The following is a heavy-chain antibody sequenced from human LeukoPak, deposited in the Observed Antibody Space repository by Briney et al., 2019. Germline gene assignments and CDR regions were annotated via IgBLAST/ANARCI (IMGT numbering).Heavy chain of an antibody. J-gene: IGHJ6*02. D-gene: IGHD3-10*01. CDR3: ARRAPFYYNSWSPTHDYGMDV. CDR1: GFTFSDYY. Sequence: GGSLRLSCAASGFTFSDYYMAWIRQAPGKGLEWISYISTSGSAVYYADSVKGRFTMSRDNAKNSLYLQMKSLRAEDTAVYYCARRAPFYYNSWSPTHDYGMDVWGQGTTVTVSS. CDR2: ISTSGSAV. V-gene: IGHV3-11*01.